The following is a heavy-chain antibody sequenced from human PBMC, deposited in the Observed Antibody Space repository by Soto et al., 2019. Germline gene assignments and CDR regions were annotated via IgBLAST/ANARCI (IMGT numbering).Heavy chain of an antibody. CDR3: ARDLLLSNIKDY. J-gene: IGHJ4*02. D-gene: IGHD3-10*01. CDR2: INPNSGGT. CDR1: GYTFTGYY. Sequence: ASLKVSCKASGYTFTGYYMHWVRQAPGQGLEWMGWINPNSGGTNYAQKFQGRVTMTRDTSISTAYMELSRLRSDDTAVYYCARDLLLSNIKDYWGQGXLVTVYS. V-gene: IGHV1-2*02.